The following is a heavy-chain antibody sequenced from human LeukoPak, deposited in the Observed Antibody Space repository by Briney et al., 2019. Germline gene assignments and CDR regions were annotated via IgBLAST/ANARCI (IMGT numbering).Heavy chain of an antibody. Sequence: SETLSLTCTVSGGTISSYYWSWIRQPPGKGLEWIGYIDYSGSTNYNPSLKSRVTISVDTSKNQFSLKLSSVTAADTAVYYCARAWGTPYSSGHIDYWGQGTLVTVSS. CDR3: ARAWGTPYSSGHIDY. D-gene: IGHD6-19*01. J-gene: IGHJ4*02. CDR1: GGTISSYY. CDR2: IDYSGST. V-gene: IGHV4-59*08.